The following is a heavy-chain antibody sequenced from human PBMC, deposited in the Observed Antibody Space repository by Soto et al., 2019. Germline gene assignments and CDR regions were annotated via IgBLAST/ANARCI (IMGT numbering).Heavy chain of an antibody. Sequence: EVQLVESGGGLVQPGGSLRLSCAASGFTVSSNYMSWVRQAPGKGLEWVSVIYSGGSTYYADSVKGRFTISRDNSKNTMYLQINSLRAEDTAVYYCASAYSNYYNWFDPWGQGTLVTVSS. CDR3: ASAYSNYYNWFDP. D-gene: IGHD4-4*01. V-gene: IGHV3-66*01. CDR2: IYSGGST. J-gene: IGHJ5*02. CDR1: GFTVSSNY.